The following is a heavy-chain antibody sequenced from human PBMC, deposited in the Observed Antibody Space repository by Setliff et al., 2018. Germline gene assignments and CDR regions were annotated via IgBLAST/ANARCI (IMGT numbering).Heavy chain of an antibody. J-gene: IGHJ6*03. CDR2: IYYSGST. D-gene: IGHD6-13*01. Sequence: SETLSLTCTVSGGSITSYYWSWIRQPPGKGLEYIGYIYYSGSTNYNPSLKSRVTMSIDTSKNQFSLNLNSVTAADTAVYYCARQPYSTTYYYYYYYMDVWGKGTTVTVSS. CDR3: ARQPYSTTYYYYYYYMDV. V-gene: IGHV4-59*08. CDR1: GGSITSYY.